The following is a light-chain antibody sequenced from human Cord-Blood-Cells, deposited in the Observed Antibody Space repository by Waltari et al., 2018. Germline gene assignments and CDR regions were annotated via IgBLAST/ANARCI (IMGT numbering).Light chain of an antibody. CDR3: QQSYSTLLT. V-gene: IGKV1-39*01. CDR2: AAS. Sequence: DIQMTQSPSSLSASVGDRVTITCRASQSISSYLNWYQLKPGKAPKLLIYAASGLQSGVPSRFSGSGSGTDFTRTISSLQPEDFATYYCQQSYSTLLTFGGGTKVEIK. CDR1: QSISSY. J-gene: IGKJ4*01.